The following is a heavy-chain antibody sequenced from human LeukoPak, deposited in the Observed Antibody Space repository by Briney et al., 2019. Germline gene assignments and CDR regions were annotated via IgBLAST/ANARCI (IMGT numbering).Heavy chain of an antibody. D-gene: IGHD3-22*01. CDR1: GFTLDDYA. J-gene: IGHJ4*02. CDR2: ISWNSGSI. V-gene: IGHV3-9*03. CDR3: AKDINYYDSSGSYFDY. Sequence: PGGSLRLSCAASGFTLDDYAMHWVRQAPGKGLEWVSGISWNSGSIGYADSVKGRFTISRDNAKNSLYLQMNSLRAEDMALYYCAKDINYYDSSGSYFDYWGQGTLVTVSS.